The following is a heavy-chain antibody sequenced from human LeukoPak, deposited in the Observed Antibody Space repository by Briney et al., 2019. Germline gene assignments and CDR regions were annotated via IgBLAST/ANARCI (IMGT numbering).Heavy chain of an antibody. CDR1: GGSFSGYY. V-gene: IGHV4-34*01. CDR3: ARGSGYSSSWYRINWFDP. D-gene: IGHD6-13*01. J-gene: IGHJ5*02. CDR2: INHSGST. Sequence: SETLSPTCAVYGGSFSGYYWSWIRQPPGKGLEWIGEINHSGSTNYNPSLKSRVTISVDTSKNQFSLKLSSVTAADTAVYYCARGSGYSSSWYRINWFDPWGQGTLVTVSS.